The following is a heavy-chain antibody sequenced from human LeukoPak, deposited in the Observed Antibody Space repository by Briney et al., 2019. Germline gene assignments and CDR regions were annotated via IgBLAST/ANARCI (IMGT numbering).Heavy chain of an antibody. V-gene: IGHV4-30-4*01. CDR3: ARGVGSSWYGD. Sequence: SQTLSLACTVSGGSISSGDYYWTWIRQPPGKGLEWIGYIYYSGSTYYNPSLKSRHTISVDTSKKQFSLKLTSVTAADTAVYFCARGVGSSWYGDWGQGTLVTVSS. CDR1: GGSISSGDYY. CDR2: IYYSGST. J-gene: IGHJ4*02. D-gene: IGHD6-13*01.